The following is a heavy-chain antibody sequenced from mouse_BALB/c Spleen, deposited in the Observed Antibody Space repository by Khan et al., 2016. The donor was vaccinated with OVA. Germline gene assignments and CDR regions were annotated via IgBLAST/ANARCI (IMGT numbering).Heavy chain of an antibody. CDR3: KRADVRVAY. Sequence: VQLKQSGAELVRSGASVNLSCTASGFSIKDYYMHWVKQRPEQGLEWIGWIDPENGDTEYAPKFQGKATVTADPSSNTAYLQPSSLTSEDTAVYYCKRADVRVAYWGQGTLVTVSA. J-gene: IGHJ3*01. CDR2: IDPENGDT. D-gene: IGHD3-3*01. CDR1: GFSIKDYY. V-gene: IGHV14-4*02.